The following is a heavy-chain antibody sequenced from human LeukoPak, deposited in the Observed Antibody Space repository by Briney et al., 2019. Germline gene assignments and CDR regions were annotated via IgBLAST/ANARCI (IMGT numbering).Heavy chain of an antibody. CDR1: GYTFTSYY. Sequence: ASVKVSCKASGYTFTSYYMHWVRQAPGQGLEWMGIINPSGGSTSYAQKSQGRVTMTRDTSTSTVYMELSSLRSEDTAVYYCARAVGSYSWSGYYRLVDYWGQGTLVTVSS. CDR3: ARAVGSYSWSGYYRLVDY. CDR2: INPSGGST. J-gene: IGHJ4*02. V-gene: IGHV1-46*01. D-gene: IGHD3-3*01.